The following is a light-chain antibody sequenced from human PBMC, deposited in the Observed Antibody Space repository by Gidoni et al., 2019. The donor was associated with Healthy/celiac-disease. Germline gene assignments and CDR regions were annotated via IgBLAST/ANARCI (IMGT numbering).Light chain of an antibody. V-gene: IGKV3-11*01. CDR1: QSVSSY. CDR3: QRSSTFA. J-gene: IGKJ4*01. Sequence: EIVLTQSPATLSLSPGERATLSCRYSQSVSSYLAWYQQKPGQAPRLLIYDASNRATGIPARFSGSGSGTNYTITIRSLEPEDFSVYYCQRSSTFAFXXXTKVEIK. CDR2: DAS.